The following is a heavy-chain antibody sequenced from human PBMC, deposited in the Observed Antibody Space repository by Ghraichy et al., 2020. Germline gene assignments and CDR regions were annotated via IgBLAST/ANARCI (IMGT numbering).Heavy chain of an antibody. CDR2: IDWDDDK. V-gene: IGHV2-70*11. J-gene: IGHJ3*02. CDR1: GFSLSTSGMC. CDR3: ARDRAYSSSWFGDAFDI. D-gene: IGHD6-13*01. Sequence: SGPTLVKPTQTLTLTCTFSGFSLSTSGMCVSWIRQPPGKALEWLARIDWDDDKYYSTSLKTRLTISKDTSKNQVVLTMTNMDPVDTATYYCARDRAYSSSWFGDAFDIWGQGTMVTVSS.